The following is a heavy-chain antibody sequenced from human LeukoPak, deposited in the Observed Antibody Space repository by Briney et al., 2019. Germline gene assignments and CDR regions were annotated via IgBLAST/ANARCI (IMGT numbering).Heavy chain of an antibody. CDR3: ASDQSGSSGYSDY. CDR2: INPNSGGT. CDR1: GYTFTGYY. V-gene: IGHV1-2*02. Sequence: ASVKVSCKASGYTFTGYYMHWVRQAPGQGLEWMGWINPNSGGTNYAQKFQGRVTMTRDTSISTAYMELSRLRSDDTAVYYCASDQSGSSGYSDYWGQGTLVTVSS. J-gene: IGHJ4*02. D-gene: IGHD3-22*01.